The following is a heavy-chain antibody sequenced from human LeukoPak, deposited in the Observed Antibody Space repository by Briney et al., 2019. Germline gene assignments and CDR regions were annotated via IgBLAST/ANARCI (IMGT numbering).Heavy chain of an antibody. CDR3: ARDGSANCSSTSCYSAFDI. D-gene: IGHD2-2*01. Sequence: PSETLSLTCTASGGSISSGGYYWSWIRQHPGKGLEWIGYIYYSGSTYYNPSLKSRVTISVDTSKNQFSLKLSSVTAADTAVYYCARDGSANCSSTSCYSAFDIWGQGTMVTVSS. V-gene: IGHV4-31*03. CDR1: GGSISSGGYY. J-gene: IGHJ3*02. CDR2: IYYSGST.